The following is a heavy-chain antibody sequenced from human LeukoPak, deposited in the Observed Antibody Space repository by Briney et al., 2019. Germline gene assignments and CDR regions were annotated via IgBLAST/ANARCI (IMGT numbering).Heavy chain of an antibody. Sequence: RGSLRLSCAASGFTFSSYWMHWVRQAPGKGLVWVSRINSDGSSTTYADSVKGRFTISRDNAKNTLYLQMNSLRAEDTAVYYCARGDRMYASSWNNAFDIWGQGTMVAVSS. D-gene: IGHD6-13*01. J-gene: IGHJ3*02. CDR1: GFTFSSYW. CDR2: INSDGSST. CDR3: ARGDRMYASSWNNAFDI. V-gene: IGHV3-74*01.